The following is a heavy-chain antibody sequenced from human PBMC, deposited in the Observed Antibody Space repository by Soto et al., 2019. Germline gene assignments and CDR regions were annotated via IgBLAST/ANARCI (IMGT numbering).Heavy chain of an antibody. V-gene: IGHV3-66*01. CDR3: AQDYYGSGSYYQRY. CDR2: IYSGGST. Sequence: EVQLVESGGGLVQPGGSLRLSCAASGFTVSGNYMSWVRQAPGKGLEWVSVIYSGGSTYYADSVKGRFTISRDNSKNTLYLQMNSLRAEDTAVYYCAQDYYGSGSYYQRYWGQGTLVTVSS. D-gene: IGHD3-10*01. CDR1: GFTVSGNY. J-gene: IGHJ4*02.